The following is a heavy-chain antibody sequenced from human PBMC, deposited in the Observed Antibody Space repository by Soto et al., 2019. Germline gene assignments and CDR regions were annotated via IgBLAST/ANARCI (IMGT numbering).Heavy chain of an antibody. J-gene: IGHJ5*02. CDR2: MNPGSGDT. Sequence: SVQVSCKASVYIFPNTDVSWLRQATGQGLEWIGWMNPGSGDTGYAQKFQGRVSMTRDISIATAYMELSSLRSDDTAIYYCARMATFGSLNWFDPWGQGTLVTVSS. CDR3: ARMATFGSLNWFDP. D-gene: IGHD3-16*01. V-gene: IGHV1-8*01. CDR1: VYIFPNTD.